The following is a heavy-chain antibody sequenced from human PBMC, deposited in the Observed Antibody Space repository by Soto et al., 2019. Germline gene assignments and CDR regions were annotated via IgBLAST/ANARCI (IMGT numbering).Heavy chain of an antibody. CDR3: ARASKKGDYIWGSAIEREFDP. CDR1: GYTFTSYG. D-gene: IGHD3-16*01. CDR2: IIPILGIA. Sequence: GASVKVSCKASGYTFTSYGISWVRQAPGQGLEWMGRIIPILGIANYAQKFQGRVTITADKSTSTAYMELSSLRSEDTAVYYCARASKKGDYIWGSAIEREFDPWGQGTLVTVSS. J-gene: IGHJ5*02. V-gene: IGHV1-69*04.